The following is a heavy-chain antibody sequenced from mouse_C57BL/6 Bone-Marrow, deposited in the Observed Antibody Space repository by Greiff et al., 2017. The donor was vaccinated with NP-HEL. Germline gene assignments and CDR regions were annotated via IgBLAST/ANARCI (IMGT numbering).Heavy chain of an antibody. D-gene: IGHD1-1*01. CDR3: ARYYYGSSGFAY. Sequence: EVQGVESVAELVRPGASVKLSCTASGFNIKNTYMHWVKQRPEQGLEWIGRIDPANGNTKYAPKFQGKATITADTSSNTAYLQLSSLTSEDTAIYYCARYYYGSSGFAYWGQGTLVTVSA. J-gene: IGHJ3*01. CDR1: GFNIKNTY. V-gene: IGHV14-3*01. CDR2: IDPANGNT.